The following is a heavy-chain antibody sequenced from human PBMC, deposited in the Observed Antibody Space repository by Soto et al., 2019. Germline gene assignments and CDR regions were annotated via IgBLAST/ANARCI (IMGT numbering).Heavy chain of an antibody. CDR3: AKVSAYYYDSSGYYIGY. CDR1: GFTFSSYA. D-gene: IGHD3-22*01. V-gene: IGHV3-23*01. CDR2: ISGSGGST. J-gene: IGHJ4*02. Sequence: SLRLSCAASGFTFSSYAMSWVRRAPGKGLEWVSAISGSGGSTYYADSVKGRFTISRDNSKNTLYLQMNSLRAEDTAVYYCAKVSAYYYDSSGYYIGYWGQGTLVTVSS.